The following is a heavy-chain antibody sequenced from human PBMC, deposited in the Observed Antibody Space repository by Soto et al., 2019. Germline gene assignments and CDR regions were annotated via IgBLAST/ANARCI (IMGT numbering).Heavy chain of an antibody. CDR1: GGSISSGDYY. Sequence: SETLSLTCTVSGGSISSGDYYWSWIRQPPGKGLEWIGYIYYSGSTYYNPSLKSRLTISVDTSKNQFSLELSSVTAADTAVYYCARVVYSSSKRFLARWFDPWGQGTLVTVSS. CDR2: IYYSGST. V-gene: IGHV4-30-4*01. J-gene: IGHJ5*02. CDR3: ARVVYSSSKRFLARWFDP. D-gene: IGHD6-6*01.